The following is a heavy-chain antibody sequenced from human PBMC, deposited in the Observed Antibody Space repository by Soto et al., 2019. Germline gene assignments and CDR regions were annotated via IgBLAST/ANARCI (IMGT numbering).Heavy chain of an antibody. Sequence: SETLSLTCTVSGDSIDTSSYCWGWIRQPPGRGLEWIGSVCYRGTTYYNPSLKSRLTISVDTSKRQFSLKLSSVTAADTAVFYCARQGEHSSSYFFDSWGQGTLVTVSS. D-gene: IGHD6-6*01. CDR3: ARQGEHSSSYFFDS. J-gene: IGHJ4*02. CDR1: GDSIDTSSYC. CDR2: VCYRGTT. V-gene: IGHV4-39*01.